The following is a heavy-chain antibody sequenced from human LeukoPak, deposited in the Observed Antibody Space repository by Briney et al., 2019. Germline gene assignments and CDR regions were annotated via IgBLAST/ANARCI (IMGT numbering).Heavy chain of an antibody. V-gene: IGHV3-48*02. CDR2: ISSSSSTI. D-gene: IGHD5-18*01. CDR1: GFTFSSYS. CDR3: AREGRGYSYGALNY. Sequence: ESLRLSCAASGFTFSSYSMNWVRQAPGKGLEWVSYISSSSSTIYYADSVKGRFTISRDNAKNSLYLQMNSLRDEDTAVHYCAREGRGYSYGALNYWGQGTLVTVSS. J-gene: IGHJ4*02.